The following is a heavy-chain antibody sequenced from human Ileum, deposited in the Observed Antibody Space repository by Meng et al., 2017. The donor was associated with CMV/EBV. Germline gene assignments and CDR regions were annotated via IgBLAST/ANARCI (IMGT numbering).Heavy chain of an antibody. CDR2: ISGYSGNT. CDR3: ARGGASSYYGMDV. D-gene: IGHD3-16*01. CDR1: GYTFTGYG. J-gene: IGHJ6*02. Sequence: GESLKISCKASGYTFTGYGISWVRQAPGQGLEWMGWISGYSGNTNYTQKFQGRVTMTIDTSTTTTYMELWSLRSDDTAVYYCARGGASSYYGMDVWGQGTTVTVSS. V-gene: IGHV1-18*01.